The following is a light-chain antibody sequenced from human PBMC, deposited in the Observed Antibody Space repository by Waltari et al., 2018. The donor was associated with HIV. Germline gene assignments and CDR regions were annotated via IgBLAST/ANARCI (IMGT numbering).Light chain of an antibody. CDR1: SRAVGPYTY. J-gene: IGLJ2*01. V-gene: IGLV2-8*01. CDR2: EVT. CDR3: SSYAGSNTLI. Sequence: QSALTQPPPASGSPGHSATIPCAGTSRAVGPYTYVSWYQQTPGKAPNLIIYEVTKRPAGVPDRFSGSKSGNAASLTVSGLQTEDEAVYYCSSYAGSNTLIFGGGT.